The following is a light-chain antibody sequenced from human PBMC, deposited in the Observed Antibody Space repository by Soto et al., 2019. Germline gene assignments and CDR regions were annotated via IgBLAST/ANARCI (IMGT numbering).Light chain of an antibody. CDR2: GAS. Sequence: EIVLTQSPGTLSLSPGERATLSCRASQSVSSNYLAWYQQKRGQAPRLLIYGASSRATGIPTRFSGSGSGTDFTLTISRPEPEDFAVYYCQQYDTSPRTFGQRTKVEI. CDR3: QQYDTSPRT. V-gene: IGKV3-20*01. J-gene: IGKJ1*01. CDR1: QSVSSNY.